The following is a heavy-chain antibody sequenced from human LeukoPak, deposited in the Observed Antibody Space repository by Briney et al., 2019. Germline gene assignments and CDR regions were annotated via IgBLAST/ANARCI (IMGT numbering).Heavy chain of an antibody. Sequence: GGSLRLSCAASGFTFSSYAMSWVRQARGKGLEWVSAISGSGGSTYYADSVKGRFTISRDNSKNTLYLQMDSLRAEDTAVYYCAKGGTMVRGVIIPPYYYYGMDVWGQGTTVTVSS. D-gene: IGHD3-10*01. V-gene: IGHV3-23*01. CDR1: GFTFSSYA. CDR3: AKGGTMVRGVIIPPYYYYGMDV. CDR2: ISGSGGST. J-gene: IGHJ6*02.